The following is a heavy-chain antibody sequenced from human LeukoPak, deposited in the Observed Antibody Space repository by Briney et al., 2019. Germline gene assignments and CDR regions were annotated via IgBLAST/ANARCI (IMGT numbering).Heavy chain of an antibody. J-gene: IGHJ5*02. V-gene: IGHV3-33*01. CDR2: MWDDGTNE. D-gene: IGHD3-3*01. CDR3: ARYNYVFSAPWGDWFDP. Sequence: GGSLRLSCTASGFNFGIYGMHWVRQAPGKGLEWVAVMWDDGTNEYYVESVKGRFTISRDNGKRTLYLQMNSLRAEDTAVYYGARYNYVFSAPWGDWFDPWGKGTLVPVSS. CDR1: GFNFGIYG.